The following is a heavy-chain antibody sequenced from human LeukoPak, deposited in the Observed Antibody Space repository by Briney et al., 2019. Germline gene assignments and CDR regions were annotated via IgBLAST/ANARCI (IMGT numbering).Heavy chain of an antibody. V-gene: IGHV4-34*01. CDR1: GGSFSGYY. CDR2: INHSGST. Sequence: SETLSLTCAVYGGSFSGYYWSWIRQPPGKGLEWIGEINHSGSTNYNPSLKSRVTISVDTSKNKFSLKLSSVTAADTAVYYCARGQGYVDYWGQGTPVTVSS. CDR3: ARGQGYVDY. J-gene: IGHJ4*02.